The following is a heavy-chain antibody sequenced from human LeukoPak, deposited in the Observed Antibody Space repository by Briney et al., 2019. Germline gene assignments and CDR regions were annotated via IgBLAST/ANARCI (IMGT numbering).Heavy chain of an antibody. CDR1: GRSISGLY. CDR3: ATGGGRGYSYGYYY. V-gene: IGHV4-59*08. D-gene: IGHD5-18*01. J-gene: IGHJ4*02. CDR2: IYYTGST. Sequence: PSETLSLTCTVSGRSISGLYWSWIRQPPGKGLEWIGYIYYTGSTNSNPSLKSRVSISVDTSKNQFSLKLSSVTAADTAVYYCATGGGRGYSYGYYYWGQRTLVTVAS.